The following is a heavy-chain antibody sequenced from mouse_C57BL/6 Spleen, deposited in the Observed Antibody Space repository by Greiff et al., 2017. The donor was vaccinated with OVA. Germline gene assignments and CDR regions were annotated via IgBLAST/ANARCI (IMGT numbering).Heavy chain of an antibody. J-gene: IGHJ1*03. V-gene: IGHV14-3*01. CDR2: IDPANGDT. CDR3: GRDCDCGYFDV. D-gene: IGHD2-13*01. Sequence: LVESVAELVRPGASVKMSCTASGFNIKNSYMHWVKQRPGQGLEWIGGIDPANGDTKYAPKFQGKATITADTSSNTAYLQLSRLTSEDTAIYYCGRDCDCGYFDVWGTGTTVTVSS. CDR1: GFNIKNSY.